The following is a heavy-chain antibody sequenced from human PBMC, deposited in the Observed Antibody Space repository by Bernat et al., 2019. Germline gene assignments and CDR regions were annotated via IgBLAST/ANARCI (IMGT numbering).Heavy chain of an antibody. CDR1: GFTFSNAW. J-gene: IGHJ4*02. D-gene: IGHD4-17*01. V-gene: IGHV3-15*01. CDR2: MKSKTDGGTS. Sequence: EVQLVESGGGLVKPGGSLRLSCAASGFTFSNAWMSWVRQAPGKGLEWVGRMKSKTDGGTSDYTAHVKGRFTISRDNSKNTLYLQMNSLKTEDTAVYYCTTDVVYGDLFDDWGQGTMVTVSS. CDR3: TTDVVYGDLFDD.